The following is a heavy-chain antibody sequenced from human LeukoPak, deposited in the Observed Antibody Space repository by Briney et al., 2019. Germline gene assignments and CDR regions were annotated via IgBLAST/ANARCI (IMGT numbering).Heavy chain of an antibody. V-gene: IGHV3-23*01. D-gene: IGHD5-12*01. Sequence: GGSLRLSCAASGFTFSSYAMSWVRQAPGKGLEWVSAISGSGGSTYYADSVKGRFTISRDNSKNTLYLQTNSLRAEDTAVYYCEFLIRGYSGYDTIDYWGQGTLVTVSS. J-gene: IGHJ4*02. CDR2: ISGSGGST. CDR1: GFTFSSYA. CDR3: EFLIRGYSGYDTIDY.